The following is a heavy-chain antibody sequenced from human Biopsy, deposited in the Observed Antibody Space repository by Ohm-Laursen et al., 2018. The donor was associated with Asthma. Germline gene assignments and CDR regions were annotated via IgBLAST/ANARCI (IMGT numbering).Heavy chain of an antibody. CDR3: ARAVDYSHYYGIDV. D-gene: IGHD3-10*01. V-gene: IGHV1-18*01. J-gene: IGHJ6*02. CDR1: GYTFNSAG. CDR2: ISVYNGNT. Sequence: ASVKVSRKTSGYTFNSAGITWVRQAPGQGLEWMGWISVYNGNTKVAQKLQDKVTMITDTSTSTAYMELRSLRSDDTAVYFCARAVDYSHYYGIDVWGQGTTVTVS.